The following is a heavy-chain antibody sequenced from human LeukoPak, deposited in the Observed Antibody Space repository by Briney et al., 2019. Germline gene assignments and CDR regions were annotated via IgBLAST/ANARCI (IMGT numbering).Heavy chain of an antibody. CDR3: ARDGVPTYAFDI. Sequence: GGSLRLSCSAAGFTFSTYWMSWVRQAPGKGLEWMANINRDGGAQNYVDSVKGRFTISRDNAKDSLFLQMNNLRAEDTALYYCARDGVPTYAFDIWGQGTMVTVSP. V-gene: IGHV3-7*01. J-gene: IGHJ3*02. CDR1: GFTFSTYW. D-gene: IGHD3-16*01. CDR2: INRDGGAQ.